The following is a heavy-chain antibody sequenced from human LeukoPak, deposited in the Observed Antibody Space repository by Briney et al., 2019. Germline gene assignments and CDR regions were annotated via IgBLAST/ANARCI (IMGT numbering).Heavy chain of an antibody. CDR1: GGTFSSYA. J-gene: IGHJ3*02. CDR2: IIPIFGTA. CDR3: AREDIQLWLNGDAFDI. D-gene: IGHD5-18*01. V-gene: IGHV1-69*15. Sequence: ASVKVSCKASGGTFSSYAISWVRQAPGQGLEWMGRIIPIFGTANYAQKFQGRVTITSDESTSTAYMELSSLRSEDTAVYYCAREDIQLWLNGDAFDIWGQGTMVTVSS.